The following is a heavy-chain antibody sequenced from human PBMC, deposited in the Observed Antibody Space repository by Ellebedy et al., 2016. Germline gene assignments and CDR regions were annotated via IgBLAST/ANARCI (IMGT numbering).Heavy chain of an antibody. Sequence: GGSLRLXCAASGFTFKTYAMSWVRQAPGEGLEWVSTLSGSGPKTYYADSVQGRFTISRDNSKSTLYLQMNSLRADDTAVYYCAKHETDGDYYFDLWGRGTLVTVSS. V-gene: IGHV3-23*01. D-gene: IGHD2-21*01. CDR3: AKHETDGDYYFDL. J-gene: IGHJ2*01. CDR2: LSGSGPKT. CDR1: GFTFKTYA.